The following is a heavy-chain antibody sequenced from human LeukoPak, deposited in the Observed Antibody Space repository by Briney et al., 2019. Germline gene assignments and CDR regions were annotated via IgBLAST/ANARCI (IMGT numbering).Heavy chain of an antibody. V-gene: IGHV3-30*18. D-gene: IGHD6-13*01. Sequence: GRSLRLSCAASGFAFSSYGMHWVRQAPGKGLEWVAVISYDGSNKYYADSVKGRFTISRDNSKNTLYLQMNSLRAEDTAVYYCAKDRRSSWTSDYWGQGTLVTVSS. J-gene: IGHJ4*02. CDR1: GFAFSSYG. CDR2: ISYDGSNK. CDR3: AKDRRSSWTSDY.